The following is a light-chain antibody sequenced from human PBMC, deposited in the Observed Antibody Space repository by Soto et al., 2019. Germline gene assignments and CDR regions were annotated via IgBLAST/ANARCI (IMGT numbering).Light chain of an antibody. CDR3: QQYHNSPA. CDR1: HSVSSS. CDR2: GTA. V-gene: IGKV3-15*01. J-gene: IGKJ1*01. Sequence: EIVMTQSLATLSVSPGERATLSCKASHSVSSSLAWYQQKRGQAPRLLIYGTATRATGIPARFSGSGSGTEVTLTMRSLQSEDFAVYFCQQYHNSPALGQGTKVDI.